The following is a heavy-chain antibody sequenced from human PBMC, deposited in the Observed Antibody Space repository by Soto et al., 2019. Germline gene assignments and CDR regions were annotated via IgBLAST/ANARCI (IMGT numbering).Heavy chain of an antibody. CDR2: ISSSSSYI. CDR1: GFTFSSYS. Sequence: GGALRLSCADSGFTFSSYSMNWFRQAPGKGLEWVSSISSSSSYIYYADSVKGRFTISRDNAKNSLYLQMNSLRAEDTAVYYCARGSRAVAAHFDYWGQGTLVTVSS. CDR3: ARGSRAVAAHFDY. J-gene: IGHJ4*02. V-gene: IGHV3-21*01. D-gene: IGHD6-19*01.